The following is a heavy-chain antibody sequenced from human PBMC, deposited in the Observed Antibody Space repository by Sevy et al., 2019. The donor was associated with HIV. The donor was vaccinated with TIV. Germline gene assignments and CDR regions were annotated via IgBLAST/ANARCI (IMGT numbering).Heavy chain of an antibody. Sequence: GGSLRLACAASEFTFDDYGMSWVRRAPGKGLEWVSAIIWNGGATSYADSVKGRFSISRDNTKNSLYLQMNSLRAEDTAFYFCATEKSCGGDCYYFDYWGHGTLVTVSS. V-gene: IGHV3-20*04. CDR2: IIWNGGAT. CDR1: EFTFDDYG. J-gene: IGHJ4*01. D-gene: IGHD2-21*02. CDR3: ATEKSCGGDCYYFDY.